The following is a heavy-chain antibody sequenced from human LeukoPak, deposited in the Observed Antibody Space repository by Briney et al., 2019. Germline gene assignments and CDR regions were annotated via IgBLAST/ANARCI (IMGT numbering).Heavy chain of an antibody. Sequence: VASVKVSCKASGYTFTTYDINWVRQAPGQGLEWMGWISAYNGNTDYAQNLQGRVTLTTDTSASTAYMELRSLRSDDTAVYYCARDLIAARPAWFDPWGQGTLVTVSS. CDR1: GYTFTTYD. V-gene: IGHV1-18*01. CDR2: ISAYNGNT. J-gene: IGHJ5*02. CDR3: ARDLIAARPAWFDP. D-gene: IGHD6-6*01.